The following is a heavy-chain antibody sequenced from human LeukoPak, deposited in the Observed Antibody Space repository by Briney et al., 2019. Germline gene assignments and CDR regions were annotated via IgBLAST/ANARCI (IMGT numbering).Heavy chain of an antibody. CDR2: ISSSGSTI. Sequence: GGSLRLSCVASGFTFSSNEMNWVRQAPGKGLEWVSYISSSGSTIYYADSVKGRFTISRDNAKNSLYLQMNSLRAEDTAVYYCARNPRIVGATGGFDYWGQGTLVTVSS. V-gene: IGHV3-48*03. D-gene: IGHD1-26*01. J-gene: IGHJ4*02. CDR3: ARNPRIVGATGGFDY. CDR1: GFTFSSNE.